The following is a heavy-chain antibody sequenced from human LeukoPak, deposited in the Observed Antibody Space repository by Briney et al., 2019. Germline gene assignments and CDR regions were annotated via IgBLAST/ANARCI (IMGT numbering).Heavy chain of an antibody. V-gene: IGHV4-38-2*02. CDR2: LFHDGST. CDR1: TSSFKSPYY. D-gene: IGHD3-16*01. Sequence: SETLSLTCTVSTSSFKSPYYWGWIRQSPGKGLEWIGSLFHDGSTYYNPSLASRVTMSVDRSRNQFFLNLKSVTAADTAVYYCARDPGRLGTRDDVFDIWGQGTMVTVSS. J-gene: IGHJ3*02. CDR3: ARDPGRLGTRDDVFDI.